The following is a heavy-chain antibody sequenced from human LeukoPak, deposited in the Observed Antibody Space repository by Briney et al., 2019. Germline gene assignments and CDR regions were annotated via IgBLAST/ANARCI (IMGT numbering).Heavy chain of an antibody. J-gene: IGHJ4*02. Sequence: GGSLRLSCAASGFTFSSYSMNWVRQAPGKWLEWVSSISSSSSSYIYYADSVKGRFTISRDNAKNSLYLQMNSLRAEDTAVYYCARDWGSLPAAITPVDYWGQGTLVTVSS. CDR3: ARDWGSLPAAITPVDY. CDR1: GFTFSSYS. V-gene: IGHV3-21*01. D-gene: IGHD2-2*02. CDR2: ISSSSSSYI.